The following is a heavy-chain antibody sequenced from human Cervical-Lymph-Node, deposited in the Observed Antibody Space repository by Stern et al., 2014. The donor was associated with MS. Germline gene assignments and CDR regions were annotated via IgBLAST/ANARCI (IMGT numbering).Heavy chain of an antibody. CDR2: SKIAGTTR. CDR3: TKDTYGPEDY. J-gene: IGHJ4*02. D-gene: IGHD3-10*01. V-gene: IGHV3-74*03. Sequence: VQLVESGGGLVQPGGSLRLSCVASGFTFRNYWMHWVRHGPGKGLVWGALSKIAGTTRTHEDSVEGRFTISRDNAKNTLYLQMNSLRVEDTAVYYCTKDTYGPEDYWGQGTSVTVSS. CDR1: GFTFRNYW.